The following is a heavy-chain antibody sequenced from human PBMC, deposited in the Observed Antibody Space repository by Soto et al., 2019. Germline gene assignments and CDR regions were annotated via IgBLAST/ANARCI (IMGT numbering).Heavy chain of an antibody. Sequence: EMQLVESGGALVKPGGSLRLSCAASGFTFSNYAMNWVRQAPGKGLEWVSSISSGSSFISYADSVKGRFTISRDNANKSLHLEMNSLRAEDTALYYCAREGVPNYDYWSGDASDLGGHGTMVTVSS. D-gene: IGHD3-3*01. CDR1: GFTFSNYA. V-gene: IGHV3-21*01. CDR2: ISSGSSFI. CDR3: AREGVPNYDYWSGDASDL. J-gene: IGHJ3*01.